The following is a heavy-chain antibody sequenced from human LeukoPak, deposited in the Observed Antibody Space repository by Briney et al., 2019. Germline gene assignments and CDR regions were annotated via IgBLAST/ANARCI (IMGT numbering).Heavy chain of an antibody. CDR3: ARQPHEVRGVIRYYYGMDV. V-gene: IGHV4-59*08. J-gene: IGHJ6*02. D-gene: IGHD3-10*01. Sequence: SETLSLTCTVSGGSISSYYWSWIRQPPGKGLEWIGYIYYSGSTNYNPSLKSRVTISVDTSKNQFSLKLSSVTAADTAVYYCARQPHEVRGVIRYYYGMDVWGQGTTVTVSS. CDR1: GGSISSYY. CDR2: IYYSGST.